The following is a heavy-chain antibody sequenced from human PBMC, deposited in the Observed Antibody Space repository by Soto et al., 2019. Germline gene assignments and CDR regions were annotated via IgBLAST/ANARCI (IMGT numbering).Heavy chain of an antibody. D-gene: IGHD1-7*01. J-gene: IGHJ6*03. V-gene: IGHV1-69*02. CDR2: IIPILGIA. CDR1: GGTFSSYT. Sequence: GASVKVSCKASGGTFSSYTISWVRQAPGQGLEWMGRIIPILGIANYAQKFQGRVTITADKSTSTAYMELSSLRSEDTAVYYCATTMFEGRITGTTYYYYMDVWGKGTTVTVSS. CDR3: ATTMFEGRITGTTYYYYMDV.